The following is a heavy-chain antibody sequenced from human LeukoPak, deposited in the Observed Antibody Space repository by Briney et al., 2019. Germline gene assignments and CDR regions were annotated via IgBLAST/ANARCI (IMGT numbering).Heavy chain of an antibody. D-gene: IGHD5-18*01. Sequence: SETLSLTCTVSGGSISSYYWSWIRQPPGKGLEWIGYIYYSGGTNYNPSLKSRVTISVDTSKNQFSLKLSSVTAADTAVYYCARHFHPGYSYGYPPNWFDPWGQGTLVTVSS. CDR2: IYYSGGT. CDR1: GGSISSYY. CDR3: ARHFHPGYSYGYPPNWFDP. J-gene: IGHJ5*02. V-gene: IGHV4-59*08.